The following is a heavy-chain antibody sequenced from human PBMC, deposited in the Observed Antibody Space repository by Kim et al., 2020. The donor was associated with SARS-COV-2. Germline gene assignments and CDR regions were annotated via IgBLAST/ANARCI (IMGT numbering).Heavy chain of an antibody. CDR1: GYMFTSYG. Sequence: ASVKVSCKACGYMFTSYGFSWVRQAPGQGLEWLGWSSARDGNTKYGQKVQGRVIMTTETSTNTAYMELWSLRSDDTAMYYCARGAYGDVSFDYWGQGTRVTVST. CDR3: ARGAYGDVSFDY. J-gene: IGHJ4*02. D-gene: IGHD4-17*01. V-gene: IGHV1-18*04. CDR2: SSARDGNT.